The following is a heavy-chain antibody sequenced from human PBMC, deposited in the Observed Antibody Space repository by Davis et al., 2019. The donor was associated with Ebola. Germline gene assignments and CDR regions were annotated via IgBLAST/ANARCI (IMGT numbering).Heavy chain of an antibody. V-gene: IGHV1-46*01. CDR2: ITPSGGST. Sequence: ASVKVSCKASGYTFTSYYMHWVRQAPGQGLEWMGIITPSGGSTSYAQKFQGRVTMTRDTSTSTVYMGLSSLRSEDTAVYYCARDSRIAARAYNWFDPWGQGTLVTVSS. CDR1: GYTFTSYY. D-gene: IGHD6-6*01. CDR3: ARDSRIAARAYNWFDP. J-gene: IGHJ5*02.